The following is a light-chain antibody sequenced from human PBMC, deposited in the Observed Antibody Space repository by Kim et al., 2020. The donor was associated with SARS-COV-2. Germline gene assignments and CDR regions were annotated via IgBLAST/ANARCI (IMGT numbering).Light chain of an antibody. CDR3: AAWDDSLNGLV. V-gene: IGLV1-44*01. J-gene: IGLJ1*01. CDR1: SSNIGGNT. Sequence: GEGVTISCSGSSSNIGGNTVNWYQQLPGTAPKLLIYSNNQRPSGVPDRFSGSKSGTSASLAISGLQSEDEADYYCAAWDDSLNGLVFGTGTKVTVL. CDR2: SNN.